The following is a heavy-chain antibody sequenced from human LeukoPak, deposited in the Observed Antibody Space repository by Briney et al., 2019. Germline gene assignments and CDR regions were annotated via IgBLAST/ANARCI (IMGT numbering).Heavy chain of an antibody. Sequence: SETLSLTCAVYGGPFSGYYWSWIRQPPGKGLEWIGEINHSGSTSYNPSLKSRVTISVETSKNQFSLTLSSVTAADTAVYYCARLYFSRNVFIPARWDYWGQGTLVTVSS. D-gene: IGHD3-3*01. CDR3: ARLYFSRNVFIPARWDY. V-gene: IGHV4-34*01. J-gene: IGHJ4*02. CDR1: GGPFSGYY. CDR2: INHSGST.